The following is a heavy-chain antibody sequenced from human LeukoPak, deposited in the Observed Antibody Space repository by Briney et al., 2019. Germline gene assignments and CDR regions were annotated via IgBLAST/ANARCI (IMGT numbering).Heavy chain of an antibody. V-gene: IGHV4-34*01. Sequence: PSETLSLTCAVSGGPFSGYFWSWIRQSSGKGLEWIGEVHNSGTTNYNPSLNSRVTISEDTSKNQFYLNLSSVTAADTAVYYCARRYYYNLGSFPFDFWGQGTLVTVSS. J-gene: IGHJ4*02. D-gene: IGHD3-10*01. CDR1: GGPFSGYF. CDR3: ARRYYYNLGSFPFDF. CDR2: VHNSGTT.